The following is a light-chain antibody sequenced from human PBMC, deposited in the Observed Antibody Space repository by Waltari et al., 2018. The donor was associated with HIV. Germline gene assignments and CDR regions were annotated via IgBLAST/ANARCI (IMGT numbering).Light chain of an antibody. Sequence: SYELTQPPSVSVSPGQTASITCSGDKLGDKYACWYQQKPGQSPVLVIYQDSKRPSGFPERFSGSNSGNTATLTIRGTQAMDEADYYCQAWDSSTYVFGTGTKVTVL. V-gene: IGLV3-1*01. J-gene: IGLJ1*01. CDR1: KLGDKY. CDR2: QDS. CDR3: QAWDSSTYV.